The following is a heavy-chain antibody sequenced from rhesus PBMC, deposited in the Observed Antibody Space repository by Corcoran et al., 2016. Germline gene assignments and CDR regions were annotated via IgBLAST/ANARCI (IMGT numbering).Heavy chain of an antibody. D-gene: IGHD1-44*02. Sequence: EVQLAESGGDLVQPGGSLRPSCAASGFTFSNSWMSWVRQGPGKGLEWVARIKSKADGGTADYAASVKGRFTISRDDSKNTLYLQMNSLKTEDTAVYYCARDLRPEHHWGQGVLVTVSS. CDR3: ARDLRPEHH. CDR2: IKSKADGGTA. V-gene: IGHV3-30*01. CDR1: GFTFSNSW. J-gene: IGHJ4*01.